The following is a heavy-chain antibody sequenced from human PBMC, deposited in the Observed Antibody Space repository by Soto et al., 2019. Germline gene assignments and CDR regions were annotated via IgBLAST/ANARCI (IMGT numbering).Heavy chain of an antibody. D-gene: IGHD3-10*01. V-gene: IGHV4-31*03. CDR2: ISYTGST. Sequence: SETLSLTCTVSGVSISSGGYYWGWIRQHPGKGLEWIGYISYTGSTYYNPSLKSRVTISIDTSKNQFSLKLSSVTAADTAVYYCAREQYDSGTYYFDYWGQGTLVTVSS. CDR1: GVSISSGGYY. CDR3: AREQYDSGTYYFDY. J-gene: IGHJ4*02.